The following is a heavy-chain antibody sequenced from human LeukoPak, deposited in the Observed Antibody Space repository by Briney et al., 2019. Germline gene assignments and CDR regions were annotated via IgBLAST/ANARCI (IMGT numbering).Heavy chain of an antibody. CDR3: ARDDLGGWYDY. CDR1: GGSISSYY. D-gene: IGHD6-19*01. V-gene: IGHV4-59*01. J-gene: IGHJ4*02. CDR2: FYYSGRS. Sequence: SETLSLTCTVSGGSISSYYWSWIRQPPGKALEWIGYFYYSGRSIYNPSLKSRVTISVDTPKNQFSLKRSFVTAADTAVYYCARDDLGGWYDYWGQGTLVTVSS.